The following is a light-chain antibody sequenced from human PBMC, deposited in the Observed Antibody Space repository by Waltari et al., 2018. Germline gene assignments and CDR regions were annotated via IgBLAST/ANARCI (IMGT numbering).Light chain of an antibody. Sequence: QSALTQPASVSGSPGQSITISCSGISSAVGVYNYVSWYQQHAGKAPELMIYDVSNRPSGVSNRFSGSKSGSTASLTISGLQAEDEADYYCSSSTGTTWVFGGGTKVSVL. CDR3: SSSTGTTWV. J-gene: IGLJ3*02. CDR2: DVS. V-gene: IGLV2-14*03. CDR1: SSAVGVYNY.